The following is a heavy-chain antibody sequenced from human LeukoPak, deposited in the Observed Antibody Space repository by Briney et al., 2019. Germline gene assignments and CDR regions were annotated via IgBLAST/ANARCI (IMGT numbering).Heavy chain of an antibody. CDR1: GGSISSAY. CDR3: ARVGNGRSVDQ. V-gene: IGHV4-59*01. D-gene: IGHD7-27*01. J-gene: IGHJ4*02. CDR2: ISYTGST. Sequence: SETLSLTCTVSGGSISSAYWSWIRRPPGEGLEWIVYISYTGSTNYNPSLKSRVTISLDTSKKQFSLKVRSVTAADTAVYYCARVGNGRSVDQWGQGTLVTVSS.